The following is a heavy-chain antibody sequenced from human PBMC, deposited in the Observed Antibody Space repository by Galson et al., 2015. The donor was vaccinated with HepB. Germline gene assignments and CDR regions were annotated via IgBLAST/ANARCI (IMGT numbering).Heavy chain of an antibody. D-gene: IGHD4-11*01. J-gene: IGHJ4*02. CDR2: ITLIFDTT. CDR3: ARGSLTTIRNYFDY. CDR1: GGTLRGYA. V-gene: IGHV1-69*13. Sequence: SVKVSCKASGGTLRGYAINWVRQAPGQGLEWMGRITLIFDTTYYAQKFQGRLTITADESTSTAYMELSSLTSEDTALYYCARGSLTTIRNYFDYWGQGTLVTVAS.